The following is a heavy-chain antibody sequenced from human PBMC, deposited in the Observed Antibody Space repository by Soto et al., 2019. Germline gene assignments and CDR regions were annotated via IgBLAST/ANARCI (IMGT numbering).Heavy chain of an antibody. Sequence: SETVSLTCAVYGGSFSGYYWSWIRQPPGKGLEWIGEINHSGSTNYNPSLKSRVTISVDTSKNQFSLKLSSVTAADTAVYYCARAGKKGVATIRNYYYYGMDVWGQGTTVTVSS. CDR3: ARAGKKGVATIRNYYYYGMDV. D-gene: IGHD5-12*01. CDR1: GGSFSGYY. CDR2: INHSGST. V-gene: IGHV4-34*01. J-gene: IGHJ6*02.